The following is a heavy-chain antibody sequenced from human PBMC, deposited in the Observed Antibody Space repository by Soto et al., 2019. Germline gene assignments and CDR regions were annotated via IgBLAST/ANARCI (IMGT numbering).Heavy chain of an antibody. CDR1: GFTFSTYA. D-gene: IGHD3-10*01. CDR2: ISNSGGTI. J-gene: IGHJ3*02. Sequence: GGSLRLSCAASGFTFSTYAMSWVRQAPGKGMEWVSAISNSGGTIYYADSVQGRFTISRDNSMNTLFLQMHSLRVEDTAVYYCAHPRGFGVFDAYDIWGQGTMVTVSS. CDR3: AHPRGFGVFDAYDI. V-gene: IGHV3-23*01.